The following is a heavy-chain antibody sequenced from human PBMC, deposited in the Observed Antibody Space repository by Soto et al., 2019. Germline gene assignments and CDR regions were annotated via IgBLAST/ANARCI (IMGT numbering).Heavy chain of an antibody. CDR2: ISAHNGNT. J-gene: IGHJ4*02. V-gene: IGHV1-18*01. Sequence: QVHLVQSGAEVKKPGASVKVSCKGSGYAFTTYGITWVRQAPGQGLEWMGWISAHNGNTNYAQKLQGSVTVTRDSSTSTAYMELRSMSSDDTAGYYCARGRYGDYWGQGAVVNVSS. CDR3: ARGRYGDY. CDR1: GYAFTTYG. D-gene: IGHD1-1*01.